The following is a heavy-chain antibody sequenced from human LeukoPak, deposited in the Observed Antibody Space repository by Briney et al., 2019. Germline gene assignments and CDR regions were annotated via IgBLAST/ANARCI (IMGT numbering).Heavy chain of an antibody. CDR3: AKGLGSSSGRWFDP. Sequence: PGGSLRLSCAASGFTFSNYAMSWVRQAPGKGLEWVSAITGSGGSTFYADSVKGRFTISRDNSKHTFYLQMNSLRAEDTALYYCAKGLGSSSGRWFDPWGQGTLVTVSS. CDR1: GFTFSNYA. J-gene: IGHJ5*02. CDR2: ITGSGGST. V-gene: IGHV3-23*01. D-gene: IGHD6-6*01.